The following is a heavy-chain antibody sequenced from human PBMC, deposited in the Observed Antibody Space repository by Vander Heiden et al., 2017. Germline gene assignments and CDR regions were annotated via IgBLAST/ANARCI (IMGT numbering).Heavy chain of an antibody. CDR2: IKQDGNEK. D-gene: IGHD6-19*01. J-gene: IGHJ4*02. Sequence: EVQLVESGGGLVQPGGSLRLSCAAAGFTFSSYWMSWVRQAPGKGLEWVANIKQDGNEKYYVDSVKGRFTISRDNAKNSLYLQMNSLRAEDTAVYYCARVPAYSSGWIDYWGQGTLVTVSS. V-gene: IGHV3-7*01. CDR3: ARVPAYSSGWIDY. CDR1: GFTFSSYW.